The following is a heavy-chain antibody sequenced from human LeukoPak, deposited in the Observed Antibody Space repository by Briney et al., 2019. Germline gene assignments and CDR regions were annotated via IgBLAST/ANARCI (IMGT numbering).Heavy chain of an antibody. CDR3: AGGIAAAMLDY. CDR1: GGSISSGSYY. J-gene: IGHJ4*02. Sequence: SETLSLTCSVSGGSISSGSYYWSWIRQPAGEGLDWLGRIYTSGSTNYNSSLKSRVTISVDTSKNQFSLKLSSVTAADTAVYYCAGGIAAAMLDYWGQGTLVTVSS. CDR2: IYTSGST. V-gene: IGHV4-61*02. D-gene: IGHD6-13*01.